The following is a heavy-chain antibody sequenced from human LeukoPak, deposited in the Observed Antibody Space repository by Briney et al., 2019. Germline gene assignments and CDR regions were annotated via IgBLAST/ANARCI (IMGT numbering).Heavy chain of an antibody. V-gene: IGHV3-30*02. CDR3: ANIVVVAARFDY. D-gene: IGHD2-15*01. Sequence: HPGGSLRLSCAASGFTFSSYGMHWVRQAPGRGLEWVAFIRYDGSNKYYADSVKGRFTISRDNSKNTLYLQMNSLRAEDTAVYYCANIVVVAARFDYWGQGTLVTVSS. J-gene: IGHJ4*02. CDR2: IRYDGSNK. CDR1: GFTFSSYG.